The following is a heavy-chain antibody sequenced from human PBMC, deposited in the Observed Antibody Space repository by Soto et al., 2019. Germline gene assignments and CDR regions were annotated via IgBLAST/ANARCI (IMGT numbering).Heavy chain of an antibody. CDR3: AAPRYDFWSGYSNFDY. CDR2: IYYSGST. J-gene: IGHJ4*02. Sequence: QLQLQESGPGLVKPSETLSLTCTVSGGSISSSSYYWGWIRQPPGKGLEWIGSIYYSGSTYYNPSLKSRVTISVDTSKNQFSLKLSSVTAADTAVYYCAAPRYDFWSGYSNFDYWGQGTLVTVSS. V-gene: IGHV4-39*01. CDR1: GGSISSSSYY. D-gene: IGHD3-3*01.